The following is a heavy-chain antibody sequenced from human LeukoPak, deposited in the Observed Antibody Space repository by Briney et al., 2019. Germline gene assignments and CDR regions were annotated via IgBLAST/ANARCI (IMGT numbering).Heavy chain of an antibody. Sequence: GGSLRLSCAASGFTFSSYGMHWVRQAPGKGLEWVAFIRYDGSNKYYADSVKGRFTISRDNSKNTLYLQMNSLRAEDTAVYYCAKDSGYSSSWPFDYWGQGTLVTVSS. J-gene: IGHJ4*02. V-gene: IGHV3-30*02. CDR3: AKDSGYSSSWPFDY. CDR2: IRYDGSNK. CDR1: GFTFSSYG. D-gene: IGHD6-13*01.